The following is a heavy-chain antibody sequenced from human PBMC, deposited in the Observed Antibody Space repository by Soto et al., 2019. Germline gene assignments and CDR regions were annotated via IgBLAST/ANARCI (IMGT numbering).Heavy chain of an antibody. D-gene: IGHD2-2*01. Sequence: ASVKVSCKASGYTFTSYGISWVRQAPGQGLEWMGWISAYNGNTNYAQKLQGRVTMTTDTSTSTAYMELRSLRSDDTAVYYCARDTHIVVVPAARFDPWGQGTLVTVSS. CDR1: GYTFTSYG. CDR3: ARDTHIVVVPAARFDP. J-gene: IGHJ5*02. V-gene: IGHV1-18*04. CDR2: ISAYNGNT.